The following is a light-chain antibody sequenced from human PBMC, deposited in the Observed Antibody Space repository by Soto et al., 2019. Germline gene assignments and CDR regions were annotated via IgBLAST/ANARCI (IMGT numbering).Light chain of an antibody. Sequence: EIVLTQSPGTLSLSPGDRATLSCRASQSVSRSYLGWYQQKPGQAPRLLIYGASTRATGMPARFSGSGSGTEFTLTISSLQSEDFAVYYCQQYSNWPRTFGQGTKGDIK. CDR1: QSVSRSY. CDR2: GAS. J-gene: IGKJ1*01. CDR3: QQYSNWPRT. V-gene: IGKV3-15*01.